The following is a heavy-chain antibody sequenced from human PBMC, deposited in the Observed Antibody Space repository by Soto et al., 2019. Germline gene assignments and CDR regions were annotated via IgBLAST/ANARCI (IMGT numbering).Heavy chain of an antibody. V-gene: IGHV1-69*13. J-gene: IGHJ3*02. CDR1: GGTFSSYA. CDR3: ARDGHRNDNYYDSSGRSDAFDI. CDR2: IIPIFGTA. D-gene: IGHD3-22*01. Sequence: SVKVSCKASGGTFSSYAISWVRQAPGQGLEWMGGIIPIFGTANYAQKFQGRVTITADESTSTAYMELSSLRSEDTAVYYCARDGHRNDNYYDSSGRSDAFDIWGQGTMVTVSS.